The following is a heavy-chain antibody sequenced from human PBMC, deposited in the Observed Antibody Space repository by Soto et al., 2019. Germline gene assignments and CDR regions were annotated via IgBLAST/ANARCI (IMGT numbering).Heavy chain of an antibody. V-gene: IGHV4-39*01. CDR1: GGSVSSSNYY. CDR3: ARLEGLATISYYFDY. Sequence: QLQLQESGPGLVKPSETLSLTCTVSGGSVSSSNYYWGWIRQSPGKGLEWIGSIYYSGSTYYNPSLERSVTISVDKSKNQFSLKVISVTAADTAVYYCARLEGLATISYYFDYWGQGTLVTVSS. J-gene: IGHJ4*02. D-gene: IGHD3-9*01. CDR2: IYYSGST.